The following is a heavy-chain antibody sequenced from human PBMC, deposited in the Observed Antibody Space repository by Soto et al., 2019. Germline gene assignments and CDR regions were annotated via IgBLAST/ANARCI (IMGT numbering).Heavy chain of an antibody. J-gene: IGHJ4*02. D-gene: IGHD3-3*01. V-gene: IGHV1-2*02. CDR3: ARVGGSVADFYYFDY. CDR1: GYTFTGYY. CDR2: INPNSGGT. Sequence: ASVKVSCKASGYTFTGYYMHWVRQAPGQGLEWMGWINPNSGGTNYAQKFQGRVTMTRDTSISTAYMELSRLRSDDTAVYYCARVGGSVADFYYFDYRGQGTLVTVSS.